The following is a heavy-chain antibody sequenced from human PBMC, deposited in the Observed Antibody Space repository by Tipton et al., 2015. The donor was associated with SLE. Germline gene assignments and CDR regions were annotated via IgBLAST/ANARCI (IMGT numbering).Heavy chain of an antibody. Sequence: GSLRLSCTVFDGSLSGYYWAWIRQPPGKGLEWIGHIDYSGYTYYNPSLKSRITISVDTSKNRFSLNLSSVTAADTAVYYCATHYPQPDYWGQGTLVTVSS. J-gene: IGHJ4*02. D-gene: IGHD3-10*01. V-gene: IGHV4-34*01. CDR1: DGSLSGYY. CDR3: ATHYPQPDY. CDR2: IDYSGYT.